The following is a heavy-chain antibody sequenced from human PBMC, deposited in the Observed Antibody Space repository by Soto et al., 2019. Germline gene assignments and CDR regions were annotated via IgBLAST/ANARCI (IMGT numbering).Heavy chain of an antibody. Sequence: GGSLRLSCAASGFTFSSYGMHWVRQAPGKGLEWVAVISYDGSNKYYADSVKGRFTISRDNSKNTLYLQMNSLRAEDTAVYYCAKDKDPLVGAPGTAFDNWGQGTMVTVSS. CDR1: GFTFSSYG. CDR3: AKDKDPLVGAPGTAFDN. CDR2: ISYDGSNK. V-gene: IGHV3-30*18. D-gene: IGHD1-26*01. J-gene: IGHJ3*02.